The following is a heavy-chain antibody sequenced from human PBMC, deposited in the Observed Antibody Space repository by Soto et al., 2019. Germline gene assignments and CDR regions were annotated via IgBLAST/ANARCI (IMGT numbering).Heavy chain of an antibody. CDR2: MNPYNGNT. V-gene: IGHV1-8*01. Sequence: AASVKVSCKASGYTFNTYDIYWMRQATGQGLEWMGWMNPYNGNTGYAQKFQGRVTVTRNTSISTVYMELSGLRPDDTAVYYCARRKERSGPHYFDYWGQGSQVTVSS. CDR3: ARRKERSGPHYFDY. J-gene: IGHJ4*02. CDR1: GYTFNTYD.